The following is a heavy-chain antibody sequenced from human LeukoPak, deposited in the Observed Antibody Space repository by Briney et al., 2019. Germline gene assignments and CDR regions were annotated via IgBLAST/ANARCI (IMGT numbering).Heavy chain of an antibody. V-gene: IGHV3-48*03. D-gene: IGHD3-10*02. CDR3: ARGALHVFDY. CDR2: IITSGSTT. Sequence: PGGSLRLSCAASGFTFSDYEINWVRQAPGKWLEWVSCIITSGSTTYYADSVKGRFTISRDNAKNSLFLQMNTLTDEDTAVYYCARGALHVFDYWGQGTPVTVS. CDR1: GFTFSDYE. J-gene: IGHJ4*02.